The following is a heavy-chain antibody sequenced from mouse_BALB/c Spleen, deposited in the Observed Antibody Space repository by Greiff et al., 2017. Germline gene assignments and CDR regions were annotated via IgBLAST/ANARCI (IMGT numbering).Heavy chain of an antibody. D-gene: IGHD1-1*01. CDR1: GFTFSSYA. V-gene: IGHV5-9-1*01. CDR2: ISSGGSYT. J-gene: IGHJ4*01. Sequence: EVMLVESGGGLVKPGGSLKLSCAASGFTFSSYAMSWVRQTPEKRLEWVATISSGGSYTYYPDSVKGRFTISRDNAKNTLYLQMSSLRSEDTAMYYCARLSTTVVGAMDYWGQGTSVTVSS. CDR3: ARLSTTVVGAMDY.